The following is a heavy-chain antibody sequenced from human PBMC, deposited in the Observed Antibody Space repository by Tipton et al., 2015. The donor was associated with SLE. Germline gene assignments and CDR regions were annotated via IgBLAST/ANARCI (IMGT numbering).Heavy chain of an antibody. V-gene: IGHV3-9*01. CDR2: ISWTGGST. D-gene: IGHD3-16*01. J-gene: IGHJ3*01. CDR3: ARDVDEDPGAAYDT. Sequence: SLRLSCVVSGFTFDDYAMHWVRQAPGKCLEWVSGISWTGGSTVYSDSVKGRFSISRDNAKKSLYLQMNSLRAADTALYSCARDVDEDPGAAYDTWGRGTMVTVSS. CDR1: GFTFDDYA.